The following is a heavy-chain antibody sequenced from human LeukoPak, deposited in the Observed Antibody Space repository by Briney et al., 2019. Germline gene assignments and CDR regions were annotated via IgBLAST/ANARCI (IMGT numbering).Heavy chain of an antibody. J-gene: IGHJ4*02. D-gene: IGHD3-9*01. Sequence: GGSLRLSCAASGFTFSSYGMPWVRQAPGKGLEWVAVIWYDGSNKYYADSVKGRFTISRDNSKNTLYLQMNSLRAEDTAVYYCAREYYDILTGHLPHFDYWGQGTLVTVSS. V-gene: IGHV3-33*01. CDR1: GFTFSSYG. CDR3: AREYYDILTGHLPHFDY. CDR2: IWYDGSNK.